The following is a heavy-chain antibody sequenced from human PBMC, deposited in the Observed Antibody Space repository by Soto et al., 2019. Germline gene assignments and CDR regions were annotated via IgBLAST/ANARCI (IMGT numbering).Heavy chain of an antibody. CDR3: ARPGVRFWSGSYHYFDY. V-gene: IGHV1-3*01. CDR1: GYTFTSYA. CDR2: INAGNGNT. J-gene: IGHJ4*02. D-gene: IGHD3-3*01. Sequence: ASVKVSCKASGYTFTSYAMHWVRQAPGQRLEWMGWINAGNGNTKYSQKFQGRVTITRDTSASTAYMELSSLRSEDTAVYYCARPGVRFWSGSYHYFDYWGQGTLVTVSS.